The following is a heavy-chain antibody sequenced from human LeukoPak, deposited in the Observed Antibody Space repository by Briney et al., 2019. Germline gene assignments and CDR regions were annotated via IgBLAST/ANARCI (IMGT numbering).Heavy chain of an antibody. CDR1: GFTFSLYE. Sequence: PGGSLRLSCVGSGFTFSLYEMNWVRQAPGKGLEWVSFISSSGSTIFYADSVKGRFTISRDNARNSLYLQMNSLRAEDTAVYYCARVSPAYDILTGYRFVPNQYNWFDPWGQGTLVTVSS. D-gene: IGHD3-9*01. CDR2: ISSSGSTI. J-gene: IGHJ5*02. V-gene: IGHV3-48*03. CDR3: ARVSPAYDILTGYRFVPNQYNWFDP.